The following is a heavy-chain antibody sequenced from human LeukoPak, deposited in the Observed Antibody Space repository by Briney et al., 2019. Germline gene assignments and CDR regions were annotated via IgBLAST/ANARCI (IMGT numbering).Heavy chain of an antibody. CDR1: GGSISYYY. V-gene: IGHV4-59*01. CDR2: IYYSGGT. CDR3: ARVHHPYYYYGMDV. D-gene: IGHD1-14*01. Sequence: SETLSLTCTVSGGSISYYYWSWIRQPPGKGLEWIGYIYYSGGTNYNPSLKSRVTISVDTSKNQFSLKLSSVTAADTAVYYCARVHHPYYYYGMDVWGQGTTVTVSS. J-gene: IGHJ6*02.